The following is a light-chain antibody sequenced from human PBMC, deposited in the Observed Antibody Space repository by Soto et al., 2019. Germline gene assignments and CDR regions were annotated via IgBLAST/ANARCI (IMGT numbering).Light chain of an antibody. CDR2: GAS. CDR3: QQYDRSPRT. V-gene: IGKV3-20*01. Sequence: EIVLTQSPGTLSLSPGERATLSCRASQTFTTSSLAWYQQKPGQAPRLLISGASNRATGIPDRFSGSGSGTDFTLTISRPEPEDFAVYYCQQYDRSPRTFGQGTKVEIK. J-gene: IGKJ1*01. CDR1: QTFTTSS.